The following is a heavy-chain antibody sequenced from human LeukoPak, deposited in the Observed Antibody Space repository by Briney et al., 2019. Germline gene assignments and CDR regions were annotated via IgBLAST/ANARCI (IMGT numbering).Heavy chain of an antibody. Sequence: GGSLRLSCAASGFTFSSYSMNWVRQAPGKGLEWVSSISSSSSYIYYADSVKGRFTISRDNAKNSLYLQMNSLRAEDTAVYYCAKGRRWLQWCFDYWGQGTLVTVSS. D-gene: IGHD5-24*01. J-gene: IGHJ4*02. CDR2: ISSSSSYI. V-gene: IGHV3-21*04. CDR3: AKGRRWLQWCFDY. CDR1: GFTFSSYS.